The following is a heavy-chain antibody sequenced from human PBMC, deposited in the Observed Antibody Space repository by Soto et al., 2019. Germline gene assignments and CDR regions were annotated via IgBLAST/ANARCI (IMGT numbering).Heavy chain of an antibody. CDR1: GGTFSSYT. Sequence: ASVKVSCEASGGTFSSYTISWVRQAPGQGLEWMGRIIPILGIANYAQKFQGRVTITADKSTSTAYMELSSLRSEDTAVYYCARELTPLLWFGELIPYNWFDPWG. D-gene: IGHD3-10*01. CDR2: IIPILGIA. V-gene: IGHV1-69*04. CDR3: ARELTPLLWFGELIPYNWFDP. J-gene: IGHJ5*02.